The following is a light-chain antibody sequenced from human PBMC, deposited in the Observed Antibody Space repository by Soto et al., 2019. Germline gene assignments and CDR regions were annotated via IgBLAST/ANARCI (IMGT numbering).Light chain of an antibody. CDR1: QSISSN. CDR2: GAS. CDR3: QQYNNWPLA. J-gene: IGKJ4*01. Sequence: EIVITRAPGTPSLSPGERATPSSRASQSISSNLAWYQLKPGQSPRLLIYGASTRATGFPARFSGSGSGAEFTLTISSLQSEDFAVYYCQQYNNWPLAFGGGTKVDI. V-gene: IGKV3-15*01.